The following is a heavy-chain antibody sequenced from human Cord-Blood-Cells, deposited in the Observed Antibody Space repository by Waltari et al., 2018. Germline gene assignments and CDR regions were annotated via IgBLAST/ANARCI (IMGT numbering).Heavy chain of an antibody. CDR1: GYSISSGSY. J-gene: IGHJ5*02. Sequence: QVQLQESGPGLVKPSETLSLTCAVSGYSISSGSYWGWIRQPQGKGLEWIGVNYHSGSTYYNPSLKSRVTISVDTSKNQFSLKLSSVTAADTAVYYCARDIRGGNSNWFDPWGQGTLVTVSS. V-gene: IGHV4-38-2*02. CDR3: ARDIRGGNSNWFDP. D-gene: IGHD4-4*01. CDR2: NYHSGST.